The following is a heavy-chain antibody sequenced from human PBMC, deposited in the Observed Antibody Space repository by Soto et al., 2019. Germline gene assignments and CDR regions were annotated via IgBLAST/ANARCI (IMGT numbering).Heavy chain of an antibody. D-gene: IGHD3-3*01. J-gene: IGHJ4*02. Sequence: EVHLLDSGGGLVQPGGSLRLSCAASGFTFSNYVMSWVRQAPGKGLEWVSSISGSGDNTYYADSVKGRFTISRDNSKYTPFMQMNSLRAEDTAVYYCARLPLFLAFAFDYWGQGTLVTVSS. CDR3: ARLPLFLAFAFDY. CDR2: ISGSGDNT. CDR1: GFTFSNYV. V-gene: IGHV3-23*01.